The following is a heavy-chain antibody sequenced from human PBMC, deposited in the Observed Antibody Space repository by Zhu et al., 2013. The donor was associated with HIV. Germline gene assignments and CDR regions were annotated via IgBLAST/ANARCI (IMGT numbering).Heavy chain of an antibody. CDR2: IHHSGST. CDR3: ASTRSFSIAAAGNYYFYGMDV. Sequence: QVQLQESGPGLVKPSGTLSLTCAVSGASISSDNWWGWVRQSPGKGLEWIAEIHHSGSTNYSPSLQSRVTISVDTSKNQFSLKLSSVTAADTAVYYCASTRSFSIAAAGNYYFYGMDVWGQGTTVTVSS. V-gene: IGHV4-4*02. CDR1: GASISSDNW. D-gene: IGHD6-13*01. J-gene: IGHJ6*02.